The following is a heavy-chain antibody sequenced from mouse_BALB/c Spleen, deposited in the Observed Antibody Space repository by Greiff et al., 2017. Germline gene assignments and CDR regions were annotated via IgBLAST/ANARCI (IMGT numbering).Heavy chain of an antibody. V-gene: IGHV5-12-2*01. D-gene: IGHD2-10*02. CDR3: ARSYGNYAMDY. J-gene: IGHJ4*01. CDR1: GFTFSSYT. CDR2: ISNGGGST. Sequence: EVKLVESGGGLVQPGGSLKLSCAASGFTFSSYTMSWVRQTPEKRLEWVAYISNGGGSTYYPDTVKGRFNISRDNAKNTLYLQMSSLKSEDTAMYYCARSYGNYAMDYWGQGTSVTVSS.